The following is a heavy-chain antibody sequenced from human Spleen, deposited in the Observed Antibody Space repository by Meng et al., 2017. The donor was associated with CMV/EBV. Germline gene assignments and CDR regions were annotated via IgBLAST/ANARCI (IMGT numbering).Heavy chain of an antibody. CDR2: INWNGGGT. CDR3: ARDLSGGDFWSGYYDYYYGMDV. V-gene: IGHV3-20*04. Sequence: GGSLRLSCAASGFTFDDYGMSWVRLAPGKGLEWVSGINWNGGGTGYADAVKGRFTISRDNAKNSLYLQMNSLRAEDTAVYYCARDLSGGDFWSGYYDYYYGMDVWGQGTTVTVSS. CDR1: GFTFDDYG. D-gene: IGHD3-3*01. J-gene: IGHJ6*02.